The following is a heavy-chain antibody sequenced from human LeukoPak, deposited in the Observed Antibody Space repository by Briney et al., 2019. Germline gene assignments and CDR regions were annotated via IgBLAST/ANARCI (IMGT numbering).Heavy chain of an antibody. V-gene: IGHV3-30-3*01. CDR3: AREGSFGELLPFDY. CDR1: GFTFSSYT. J-gene: IGHJ4*02. CDR2: ISYDGSNI. D-gene: IGHD3-10*01. Sequence: PGGSLRLSCAASGFTFSSYTMHWVRQAPGKGVEWVALISYDGSNIYYADSVKGRFTISRDNSRNTLYLQINSLRAEDTAVYYCAREGSFGELLPFDYWGQGTLVTVSS.